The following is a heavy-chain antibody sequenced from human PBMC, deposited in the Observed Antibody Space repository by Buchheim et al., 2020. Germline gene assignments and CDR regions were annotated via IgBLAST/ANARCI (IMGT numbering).Heavy chain of an antibody. V-gene: IGHV4-4*02. J-gene: IGHJ5*01. CDR2: IYHTGST. CDR3: ARDPSSSATFDS. Sequence: QVQLQESGPGPVKPSGTLSLTCAVSGGSITSSHWWTWVRQPPGKGLEWIGEIYHTGSTNYRPSLASRVTILVDRSKNQFSLTLRSVTAADTGFYYCARDPSSSATFDSWGQGTL. CDR1: GGSITSSHW. D-gene: IGHD2-2*01.